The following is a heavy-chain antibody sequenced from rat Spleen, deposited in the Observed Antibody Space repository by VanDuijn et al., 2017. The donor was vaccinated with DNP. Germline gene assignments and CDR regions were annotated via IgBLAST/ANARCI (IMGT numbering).Heavy chain of an antibody. Sequence: EVQLQESGPGLVKPSQSLSLTCSVTDYSITSTYWGWIRKFPGNKMEWMAYISYSGSTGYNPSLKSRISITRDTSKNQFFLQLNSVTTEDTATYYCARWSRYFDYWGQGVMVTVSS. CDR1: DYSITSTY. V-gene: IGHV3-1*01. CDR3: ARWSRYFDY. CDR2: ISYSGST. J-gene: IGHJ2*01.